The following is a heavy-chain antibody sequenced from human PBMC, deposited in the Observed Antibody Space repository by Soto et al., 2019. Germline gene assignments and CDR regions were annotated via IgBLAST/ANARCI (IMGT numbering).Heavy chain of an antibody. CDR1: GDSVSSDNYY. Sequence: QVQLQESGPGLVKPSETLSLTCTVSGDSVSSDNYYWTWIRQTPGKGLEWIGYIYSSGSTNYNPALKSRVTISLDTYSNQFSLKLTSVTAADTAVYYCARDIRGYSRAFYYWGQGTLVTVSS. J-gene: IGHJ4*02. D-gene: IGHD5-18*01. CDR3: ARDIRGYSRAFYY. V-gene: IGHV4-61*01. CDR2: IYSSGST.